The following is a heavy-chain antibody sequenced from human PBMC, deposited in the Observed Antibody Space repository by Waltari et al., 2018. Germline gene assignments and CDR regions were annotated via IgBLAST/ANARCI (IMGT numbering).Heavy chain of an antibody. J-gene: IGHJ4*02. D-gene: IGHD6-13*01. V-gene: IGHV4-34*01. Sequence: VQLQQWGAGLLKPSETLSLTCAASGGSFSGYYWSWIRRPPGKGLEWIGEINHSGSTNYNPSLKSRVTISVDTSKNQFSLKLSSVTAADTAVYYCARGRAAAGPYYFDYWGQGTLVTVSS. CDR1: GGSFSGYY. CDR3: ARGRAAAGPYYFDY. CDR2: INHSGST.